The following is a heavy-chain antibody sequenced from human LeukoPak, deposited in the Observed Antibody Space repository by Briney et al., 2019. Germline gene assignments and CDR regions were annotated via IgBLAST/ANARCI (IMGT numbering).Heavy chain of an antibody. CDR3: ARGVRGTTASFDS. J-gene: IGHJ4*02. CDR1: GGSISSYY. V-gene: IGHV4-59*01. CDR2: LFYSGST. D-gene: IGHD1-1*01. Sequence: SETLSLTCTVSGGSISSYYWSWIRQPPGKGLEWIAYLFYSGSTDYNPSLESRVTISVDTSKNQFSLKLRSVTAADTAVYYCARGVRGTTASFDSWGQGTLVTVSS.